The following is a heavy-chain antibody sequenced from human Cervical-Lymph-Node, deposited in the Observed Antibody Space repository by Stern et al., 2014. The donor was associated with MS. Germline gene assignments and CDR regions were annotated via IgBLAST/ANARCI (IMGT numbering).Heavy chain of an antibody. CDR2: INSGGGST. CDR3: ARGLYIRYCSGGSCPGYFQH. Sequence: EVQLVESGGGLVKPGGSLRLSCAASGFTFGSYWLNWVRQAPGKGLGGFSRINSGGGSTSYADSVKGRFTISRDNAKNTLYLQMNSLRAEDTAVYYCARGLYIRYCSGGSCPGYFQHWGQGTLVTVSS. J-gene: IGHJ1*01. CDR1: GFTFGSYW. D-gene: IGHD2-15*01. V-gene: IGHV3-74*02.